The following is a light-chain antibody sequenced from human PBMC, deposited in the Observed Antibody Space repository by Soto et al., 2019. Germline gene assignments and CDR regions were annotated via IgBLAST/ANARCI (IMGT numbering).Light chain of an antibody. Sequence: EIVITQSPATLSVSPGEGVTLSCRASQGIGSTLAWYQQKPGQTPRLLIYGASTRATDVPARFSGSGSGTDCTLTINGLQSEDFAVYYCQHYVTWPLTFGGGTKVESK. J-gene: IGKJ4*01. CDR2: GAS. V-gene: IGKV3-15*01. CDR1: QGIGST. CDR3: QHYVTWPLT.